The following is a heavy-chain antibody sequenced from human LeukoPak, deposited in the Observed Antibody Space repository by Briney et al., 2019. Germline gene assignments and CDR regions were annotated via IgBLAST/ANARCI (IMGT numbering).Heavy chain of an antibody. D-gene: IGHD3-22*01. J-gene: IGHJ4*02. Sequence: PSETLSLTFTVSGGSISSSDYYWGWIRQPPGKGLEWIGSIYYSGSTYYNPSLNSRVTISVDTSKNQFSLKLSSVTAADTAVYYCASLGDYYDSSGYDYWGQGTLVTVSS. CDR3: ASLGDYYDSSGYDY. CDR1: GGSISSSDYY. CDR2: IYYSGST. V-gene: IGHV4-39*01.